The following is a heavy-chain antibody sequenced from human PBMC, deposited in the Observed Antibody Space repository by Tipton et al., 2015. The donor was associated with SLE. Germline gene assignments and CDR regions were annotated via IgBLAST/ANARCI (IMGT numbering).Heavy chain of an antibody. J-gene: IGHJ4*02. CDR2: IYSGRST. D-gene: IGHD6-25*01. CDR3: ARDKRMDY. V-gene: IGHV3-66*01. Sequence: SLRLSCAASGFTVSSNYMSWVRQAPGKGLEWVSVIYSGRSTYYADSVKGRFTISRDNSKNTLYLQMNSLRAEDTAVYYCARDKRMDYWGQGTLVTVSS. CDR1: GFTVSSNY.